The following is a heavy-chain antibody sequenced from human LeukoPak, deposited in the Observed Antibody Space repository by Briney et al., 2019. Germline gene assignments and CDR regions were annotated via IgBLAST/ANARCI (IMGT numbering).Heavy chain of an antibody. J-gene: IGHJ4*02. CDR2: IYPGDSDT. CDR1: GYSFINYW. Sequence: GESLKISCKGSGYSFINYWIGWVRQMPGKGLEWMGIIYPGDSDTRYSPSFQGQVTISADESISTAYLQWSSLKASDTAMYYCARRDYYDSNLYFDYWGQGTLVTVSS. CDR3: ARRDYYDSNLYFDY. V-gene: IGHV5-51*01. D-gene: IGHD3-22*01.